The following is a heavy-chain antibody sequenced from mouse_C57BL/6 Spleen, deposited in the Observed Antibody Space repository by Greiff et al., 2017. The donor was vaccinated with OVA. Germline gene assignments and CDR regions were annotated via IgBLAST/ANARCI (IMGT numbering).Heavy chain of an antibody. CDR2: ISSGGSYT. Sequence: EVKVVESGGDLVKPGGSLKLSCAASGFTFSSYGMSWVRQTPDKRLEWVATISSGGSYTYYPDSVKGRFTISRDNAKNTLYLQMSSLKSEDTAMYYCARQRDYDGFYYAIDYWGQGTSVTVSS. CDR1: GFTFSSYG. CDR3: ARQRDYDGFYYAIDY. V-gene: IGHV5-6*01. D-gene: IGHD1-2*01. J-gene: IGHJ4*01.